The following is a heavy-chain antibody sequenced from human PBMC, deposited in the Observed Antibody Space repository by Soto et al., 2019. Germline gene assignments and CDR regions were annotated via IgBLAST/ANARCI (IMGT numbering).Heavy chain of an antibody. D-gene: IGHD6-19*01. V-gene: IGHV3-53*04. CDR2: IYSGGST. J-gene: IGHJ3*02. Sequence: GGSLRLSCAASGFTVSSNYMSWVRQAPGKGLEWVSVIYSGGSTYYADSVKGRFTISRHNSKNTLYLQMNSLRAEDTAVYYCARGFVGSGWNPDAAFDIWGQGTMVTVSS. CDR1: GFTVSSNY. CDR3: ARGFVGSGWNPDAAFDI.